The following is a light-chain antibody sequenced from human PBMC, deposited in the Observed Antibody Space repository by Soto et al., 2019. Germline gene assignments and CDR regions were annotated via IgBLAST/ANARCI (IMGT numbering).Light chain of an antibody. CDR1: SSNIGSNY. CDR3: QSYDSSLSGSV. J-gene: IGLJ2*01. V-gene: IGLV1-40*01. CDR2: GDT. Sequence: QSVLTQPPSASGTPGQRVTISCSGSSSNIGSNYVYWYQQLPGTAPKLLIHGDTNRPSGVPDRFSGSRSGTSASLAITGLQAEDEADYHCQSYDSSLSGSVFGGGTQLTVL.